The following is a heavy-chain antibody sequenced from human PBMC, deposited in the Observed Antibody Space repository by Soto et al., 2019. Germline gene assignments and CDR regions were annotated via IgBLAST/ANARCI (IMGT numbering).Heavy chain of an antibody. CDR1: GDSISSVDYF. CDR2: IYKSATT. CDR3: ARGRYCLTGRCFPNWFDS. Sequence: SETLSLTCSVSGDSISSVDYFWAWIRQPPGQALEYIGYIYKSATTYYNPSFESRVAISLDASKSQFSLNVTSVTAADTAVYFCARGRYCLTGRCFPNWFDSWGQGTLVTVSS. D-gene: IGHD2-15*01. V-gene: IGHV4-30-4*01. J-gene: IGHJ5*01.